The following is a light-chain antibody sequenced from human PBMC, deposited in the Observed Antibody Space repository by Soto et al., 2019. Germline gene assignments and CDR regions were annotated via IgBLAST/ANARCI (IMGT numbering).Light chain of an antibody. CDR2: AAS. CDR3: QKYNSVPVW. J-gene: IGKJ1*01. Sequence: DIQMTQSPSSLSASIGDRVTITCRASQAIGNYLAWYQQIPGKAPKLLIYAASTLQSGVPSRFSGSGSGTDFTLTISSLQPEDVATYYCQKYNSVPVWFGQGTKVEIK. CDR1: QAIGNY. V-gene: IGKV1-27*01.